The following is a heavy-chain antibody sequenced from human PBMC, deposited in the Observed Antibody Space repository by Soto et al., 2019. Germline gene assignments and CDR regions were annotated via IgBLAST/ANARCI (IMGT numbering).Heavy chain of an antibody. Sequence: PGGSLRLSCAASGFTLSSYAMSWVRQAPGKGLEWVSAISGSGGSTYYADSVKGRFTVSRDNSKNTLFLQMNGLRAEDTAVYYCAKSLSMATSFDFWGQGTQVTVSS. V-gene: IGHV3-23*01. D-gene: IGHD2-21*01. J-gene: IGHJ4*02. CDR1: GFTLSSYA. CDR2: ISGSGGST. CDR3: AKSLSMATSFDF.